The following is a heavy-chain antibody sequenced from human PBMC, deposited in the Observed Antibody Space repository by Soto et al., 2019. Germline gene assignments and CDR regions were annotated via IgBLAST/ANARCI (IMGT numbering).Heavy chain of an antibody. Sequence: GSLILSCASTGLSFRSYAMHWVRQASGKGLEWVAVISYDGSNKYYADSVKGRFTISRDNSKNTLYLQMNSLRAEDTAVYYCARDWVLEWLVDYYGMDVWGQGT. J-gene: IGHJ6*02. CDR3: ARDWVLEWLVDYYGMDV. D-gene: IGHD3-3*01. V-gene: IGHV3-30-3*01. CDR2: ISYDGSNK. CDR1: GLSFRSYA.